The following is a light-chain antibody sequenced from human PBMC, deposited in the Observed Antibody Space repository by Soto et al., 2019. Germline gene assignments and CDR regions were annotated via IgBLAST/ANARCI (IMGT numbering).Light chain of an antibody. CDR2: GAT. J-gene: IGKJ3*01. Sequence: DIQMTQSPSSLSASVGDRVTIICRASPTISNYLNWYQQKPGKAPKVLIYGATRLQSGVPSRFSGSGVVTDFTLTISSLQPEDFAPYYCQQSYSSPFTFGPGTKVEIK. CDR1: PTISNY. CDR3: QQSYSSPFT. V-gene: IGKV1-39*01.